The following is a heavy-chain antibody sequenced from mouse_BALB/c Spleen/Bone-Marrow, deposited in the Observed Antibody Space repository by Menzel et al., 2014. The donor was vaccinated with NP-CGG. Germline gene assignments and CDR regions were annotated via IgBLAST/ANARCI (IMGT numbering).Heavy chain of an antibody. J-gene: IGHJ3*01. CDR3: ARERTARATSFAY. CDR2: INPYNDGT. Sequence: VQLQQPGPERVKPGASVKMSCKASGYTFTSYVMHWVKQKPGQGLEWIGYINPYNDGTKYNEKFKGKATLTSDKSSSTAYMELSSLTSEDSAVYYCARERTARATSFAYWGQGTLVTVSA. V-gene: IGHV1-14*01. CDR1: GYTFTSYV. D-gene: IGHD3-2*01.